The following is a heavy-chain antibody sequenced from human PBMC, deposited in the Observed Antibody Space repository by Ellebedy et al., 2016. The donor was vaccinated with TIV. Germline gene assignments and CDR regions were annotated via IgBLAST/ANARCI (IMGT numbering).Heavy chain of an antibody. CDR2: IYSRGTT. V-gene: IGHV4-4*07. Sequence: MPGGSLRLPCTVSGSSISSYYCRLIPHSAGKGLDWRGLIYSRGTTTYNPSLKSRVSMSVDTSKNQFSLRLSSVTAADTAVYYCAREYRESRGFLDSWGQGTLVTVSS. CDR1: GSSISSYY. CDR3: AREYRESRGFLDS. D-gene: IGHD1-26*01. J-gene: IGHJ5*01.